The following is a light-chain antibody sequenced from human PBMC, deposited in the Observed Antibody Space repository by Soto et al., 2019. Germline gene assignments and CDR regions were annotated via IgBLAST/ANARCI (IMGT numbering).Light chain of an antibody. CDR2: DAS. CDR1: QSISSW. CDR3: QQYNSYSPWT. J-gene: IGKJ1*01. Sequence: DIQMTQSRPTLSASVGDRVTITCRASQSISSWLAWYQQKPGKAPKLLIYDASSLESGVPSRFSGSGSGTEFTLTISSLQPDDFATYYCQQYNSYSPWTFGQGTKVEIK. V-gene: IGKV1-5*01.